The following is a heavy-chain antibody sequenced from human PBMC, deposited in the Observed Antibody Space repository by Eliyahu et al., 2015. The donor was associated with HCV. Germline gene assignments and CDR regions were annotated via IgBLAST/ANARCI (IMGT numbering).Heavy chain of an antibody. V-gene: IGHV3-30-3*01. J-gene: IGHJ4*02. CDR2: VSYDGSNK. CDR3: ARDDILLGSFDY. CDR1: GFTFSSYA. D-gene: IGHD7-27*01. Sequence: QVQLVESGGGVVQPGRSLRLSCAASGFTFSSYAMHWVRQAPGKGLEWVAVVSYDGSNKYYADSVKGRFTISRDNSKNTLYLQMNSLRAEDTAVYYCARDDILLGSFDYWGQGTLVTVSS.